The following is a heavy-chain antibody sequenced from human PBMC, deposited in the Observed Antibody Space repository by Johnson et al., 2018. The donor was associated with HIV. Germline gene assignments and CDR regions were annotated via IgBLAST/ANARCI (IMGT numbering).Heavy chain of an antibody. CDR3: ARGGDCSSTSCYVYAFDI. Sequence: VQLVESGGGLVQPGGSLRLSCAASGFTFSSYWMHWVRQAPGKGLVWVSRINTDGSSTTYADSVKGRFTISRDNAKNTLYLQMNSLRVEDTAVYYCARGGDCSSTSCYVYAFDIRGQGTMVTVSS. J-gene: IGHJ3*02. D-gene: IGHD2-2*01. CDR2: INTDGSST. CDR1: GFTFSSYW. V-gene: IGHV3-74*01.